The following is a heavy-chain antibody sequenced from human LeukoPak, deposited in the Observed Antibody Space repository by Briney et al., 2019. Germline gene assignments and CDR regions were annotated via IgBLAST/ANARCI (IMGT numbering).Heavy chain of an antibody. D-gene: IGHD1-1*01. J-gene: IGHJ2*01. CDR2: ISAYNGNT. V-gene: IGHV1-18*01. CDR3: ARRSLARSYWSFDV. Sequence: ASVKVSCKVSGYTFISYGISWVRQAPGQGLEWMGWISAYNGNTNYAQKFEGRVTMTTDTSTSTAYMELRSLRSDDTAVYYCARRSLARSYWSFDVWGRGTLVIVSS. CDR1: GYTFISYG.